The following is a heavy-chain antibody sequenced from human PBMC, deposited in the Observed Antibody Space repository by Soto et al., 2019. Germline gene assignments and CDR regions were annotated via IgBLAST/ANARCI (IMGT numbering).Heavy chain of an antibody. J-gene: IGHJ4*02. Sequence: GSLRLSCSASGFTFSSYAMHWVRQAPGKGLEYVSAISSNGGSTYYADSVKGRFTISRDNSKNTLYLQMSSLRAEDTAVYYCVKGEGGMVATFDYWGQGTLVTVSS. CDR1: GFTFSSYA. CDR2: ISSNGGST. V-gene: IGHV3-64D*09. CDR3: VKGEGGMVATFDY. D-gene: IGHD5-12*01.